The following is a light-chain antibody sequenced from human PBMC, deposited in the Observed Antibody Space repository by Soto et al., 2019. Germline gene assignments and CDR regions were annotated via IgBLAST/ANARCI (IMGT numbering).Light chain of an antibody. J-gene: IGLJ2*01. CDR3: SSYTRSITVV. Sequence: QSALTQPASVSGSPGQARTISCAGTNSDVGGYNYVSWYQQYPGKAPKLMIYDVSNRPSGVSNRFSGSKSGNTASLTISGLQAEDEADYYCSSYTRSITVVFGGGTKLTVL. CDR1: NSDVGGYNY. V-gene: IGLV2-14*03. CDR2: DVS.